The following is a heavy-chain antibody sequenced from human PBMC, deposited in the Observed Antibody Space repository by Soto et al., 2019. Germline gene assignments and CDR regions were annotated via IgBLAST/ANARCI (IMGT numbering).Heavy chain of an antibody. CDR1: GGSISSSSYY. V-gene: IGHV4-39*07. J-gene: IGHJ6*02. CDR3: ARVRGYDMIYYYYGMDV. Sequence: SETLSLTCTVSGGSISSSSYYWGWIRQPPGKGLEWIGSIFYSGSTYYNPSLKSRVTISVDTSKNQFSLKLSSVTAADTAVYYCARVRGYDMIYYYYGMDVWGQGTTVTVSS. CDR2: IFYSGST. D-gene: IGHD5-12*01.